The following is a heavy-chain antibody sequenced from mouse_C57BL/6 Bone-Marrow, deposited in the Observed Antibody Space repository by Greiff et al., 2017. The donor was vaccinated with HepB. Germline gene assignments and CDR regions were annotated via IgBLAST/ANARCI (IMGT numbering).Heavy chain of an antibody. V-gene: IGHV14-1*01. Sequence: EVQLQHSGAELVRPGASVKLSCTASGFNIKDYYMHWVKQRPEQGLEWIGRIDPEDGDTEYAPKFQGKATMTADTSSNTAYLQLSSLTSEDTAVYYCTTNGWLLAWFAYWGQGTLVTVSA. CDR3: TTNGWLLAWFAY. J-gene: IGHJ3*01. CDR2: IDPEDGDT. CDR1: GFNIKDYY. D-gene: IGHD2-3*01.